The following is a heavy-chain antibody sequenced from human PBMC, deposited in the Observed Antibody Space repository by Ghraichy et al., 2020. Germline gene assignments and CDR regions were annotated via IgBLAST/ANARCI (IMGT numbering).Heavy chain of an antibody. V-gene: IGHV4-31*03. CDR1: GFSINSGGYY. J-gene: IGHJ4*02. Sequence: QTLSLTCTVSGFSINSGGYYWSWIRQRPGKGLEWIAYMFYVGSTYYNPSLKSRVTMSLDTSRNQFSLKLSSVTVADTAVYYCARFTYLGSYYFDFWGQGALVAVSS. D-gene: IGHD3-10*01. CDR3: ARFTYLGSYYFDF. CDR2: MFYVGST.